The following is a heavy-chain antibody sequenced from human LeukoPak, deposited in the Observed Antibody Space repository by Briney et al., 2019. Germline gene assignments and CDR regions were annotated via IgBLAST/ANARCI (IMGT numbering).Heavy chain of an antibody. CDR1: GYTFTSYD. J-gene: IGHJ6*02. CDR3: ARGWLYYGSGSYYNVDYYYGMDV. Sequence: GASVKVSCKASGYTFTSYDINWVRQATGQGLEWMGWMNPNSGNTGYAQKFQGRVTMTRNTSISTAYMELSSLRSEDTAVYYCARGWLYYGSGSYYNVDYYYGMDVWGQGTTVTVSS. D-gene: IGHD3-10*01. CDR2: MNPNSGNT. V-gene: IGHV1-8*01.